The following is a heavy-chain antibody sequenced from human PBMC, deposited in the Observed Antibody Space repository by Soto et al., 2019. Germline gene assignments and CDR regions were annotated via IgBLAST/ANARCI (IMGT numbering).Heavy chain of an antibody. V-gene: IGHV1-18*01. J-gene: IGHJ6*02. CDR2: ISADSGYT. Sequence: QIQLVQSGGGVERPGASVTVSCEASGYIFTTYGLSCVRQTPAHGLEWMGWISADSGYTQYAEFLQDRLTMTRDTSTNTGYMELRDLTSADTGIYYCARDRPPGSLYGMDAWGQGTAVTVSS. CDR1: GYIFTTYG. CDR3: ARDRPPGSLYGMDA.